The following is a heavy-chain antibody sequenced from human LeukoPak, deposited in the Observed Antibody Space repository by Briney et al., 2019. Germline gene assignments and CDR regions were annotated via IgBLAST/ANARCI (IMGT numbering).Heavy chain of an antibody. V-gene: IGHV4-61*02. CDR2: IYTSGST. CDR1: GGSISSGSYY. D-gene: IGHD3-22*01. CDR3: ARLSDYDVDTSHYMDV. J-gene: IGHJ6*03. Sequence: PSETLSLTCTVSGGSISSGSYYWSWIRQPAGKGLEWIGRIYTSGSTNYNPSLKSRVTISVDTSKNQFSLKLSSVTAADTADYFCARLSDYDVDTSHYMDVWGKGTTVTVSS.